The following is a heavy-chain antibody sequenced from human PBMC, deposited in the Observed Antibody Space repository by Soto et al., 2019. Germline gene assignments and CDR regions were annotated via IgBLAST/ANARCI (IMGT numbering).Heavy chain of an antibody. CDR3: AKDLDYGAAIPQDY. CDR1: GFTFSSYG. Sequence: QVQLVESGGGVVQPGRSLRLSCAASGFTFSSYGMHWVRQAPGKGLEWVAVISYDGSNKYYADSVKCRFTISRHNSKNTLYVQLYSIPAEYTDVYYCAKDLDYGAAIPQDYWGQGTL. D-gene: IGHD3-10*01. J-gene: IGHJ4*02. CDR2: ISYDGSNK. V-gene: IGHV3-30*18.